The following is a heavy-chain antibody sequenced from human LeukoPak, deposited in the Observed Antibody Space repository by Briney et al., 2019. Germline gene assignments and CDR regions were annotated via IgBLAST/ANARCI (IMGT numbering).Heavy chain of an antibody. J-gene: IGHJ4*02. D-gene: IGHD2-21*02. CDR2: ISGGGFGT. CDR3: VQMAPYCGGDCYFDN. V-gene: IGHV3-23*01. Sequence: GGSLRLSCEASGFTFRTYWMSWVRQAPGKGLEWVAAISGGGFGTYYADSVRGRFTISRDNPKNTLYLQTKSLRAEDTAVYYCVQMAPYCGGDCYFDNWGQGTLVTVSS. CDR1: GFTFRTYW.